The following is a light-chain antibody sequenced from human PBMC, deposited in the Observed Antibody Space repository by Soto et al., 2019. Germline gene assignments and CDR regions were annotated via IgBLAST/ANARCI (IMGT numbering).Light chain of an antibody. CDR3: SSYTSSSTYV. CDR1: SSDVGGYNY. CDR2: DVN. J-gene: IGLJ1*01. V-gene: IGLV2-14*01. Sequence: VLTQPASVSGSPGQSIAISCTGTSSDVGGYNYVSWYQQHPGKAPKLMVYDVNDRPSGVSDRFSGSKSGNTASLTISGLQAEDEADYYCSSYTSSSTYVFGTGTKVTVL.